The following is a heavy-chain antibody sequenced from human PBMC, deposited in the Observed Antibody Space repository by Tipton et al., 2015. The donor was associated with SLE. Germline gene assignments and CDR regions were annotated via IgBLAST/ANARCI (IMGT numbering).Heavy chain of an antibody. CDR2: IHYIGST. CDR3: ARDGRGYCSNNGCSEYNWFAP. CDR1: GGSVSSHY. D-gene: IGHD2-8*01. V-gene: IGHV4-59*02. Sequence: TLSLTCTVSGGSVSSHYWNWIRQPPGKGLEWIGYIHYIGSTKYSPSLKSRVSISLDTSKTQFSLKLTSVTAADTAVYYCARDGRGYCSNNGCSEYNWFAPWGQGTPVTVSS. J-gene: IGHJ5*02.